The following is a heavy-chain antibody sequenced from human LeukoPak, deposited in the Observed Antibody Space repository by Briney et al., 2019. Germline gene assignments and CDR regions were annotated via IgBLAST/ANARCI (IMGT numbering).Heavy chain of an antibody. CDR1: GGSISSSSYY. CDR2: IYYSGST. CDR3: ARVSGATYYDY. D-gene: IGHD1-26*01. V-gene: IGHV4-39*07. Sequence: KASETLSLTCTVSGGSISSSSYYWGWIRQPPGKGLEWIGSIYYSGSTYYNPSLKSRVTISVDTSKNQFSLKLSSVTAADTAVYYCARVSGATYYDYWGQGTLVTVSS. J-gene: IGHJ4*02.